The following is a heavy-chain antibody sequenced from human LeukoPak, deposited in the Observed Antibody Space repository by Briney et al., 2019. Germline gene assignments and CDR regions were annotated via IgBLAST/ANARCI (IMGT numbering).Heavy chain of an antibody. V-gene: IGHV4-59*08. CDR2: IYYSGST. D-gene: IGHD2-2*01. CDR3: ARQIVPAAAGLSWFDP. CDR1: GGSISSYY. J-gene: IGHJ5*02. Sequence: SETLSLTCTVSGGSISSYYCSWIRQPPGKGLEWIGYIYYSGSTNYNPSLKSRVTISVDTSKNQFSLKLSFVTAADTAVYYCARQIVPAAAGLSWFDPWGQGTLVTVSS.